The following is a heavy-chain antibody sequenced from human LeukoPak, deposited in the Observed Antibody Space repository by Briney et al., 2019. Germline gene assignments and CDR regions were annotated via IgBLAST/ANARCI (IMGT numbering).Heavy chain of an antibody. J-gene: IGHJ3*02. D-gene: IGHD3-3*02. CDR1: GGSISSGDYY. V-gene: IGHV4-30-4*01. CDR2: IYYSGST. Sequence: SETLSLTCTVSGGSISSGDYYWSWIRQPPGKGLECIGYIYYSGSTYYNPSLKSRVTMSVDTSKNQFSLKLSSVTAADTAVYFCARLSTHDAFEIWGQGTMVTVSS. CDR3: ARLSTHDAFEI.